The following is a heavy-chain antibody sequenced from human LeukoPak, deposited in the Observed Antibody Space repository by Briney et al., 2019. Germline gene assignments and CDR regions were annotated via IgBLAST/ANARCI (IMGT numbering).Heavy chain of an antibody. D-gene: IGHD1-26*01. CDR3: ARHLIVGATEGAFDI. CDR2: IYSGGST. Sequence: PPGGSLRLSCAASGFTVSSNYMSGVRQAPGKGLEWVSVIYSGGSTYYADSVKGRFTLSRDNSKNTLYLQMNSLRAEDTAVYYCARHLIVGATEGAFDIWGQGTMVTVSS. V-gene: IGHV3-66*02. J-gene: IGHJ3*02. CDR1: GFTVSSNY.